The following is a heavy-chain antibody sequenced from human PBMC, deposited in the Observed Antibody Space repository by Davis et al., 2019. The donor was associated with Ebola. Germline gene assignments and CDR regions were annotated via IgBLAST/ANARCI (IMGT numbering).Heavy chain of an antibody. CDR1: GFTFSRYS. CDR3: ARYCHYRDCSYFDS. CDR2: SSASEGHT. V-gene: IGHV3-23*01. D-gene: IGHD2-15*01. Sequence: PGGSLRLSCAASGFTFSRYSMNWVRHVPGKGLEWVSTSSASEGHTHYSDSVRGRFTISRDNSKDTLFLQMNSLRAEDTATYYCARYCHYRDCSYFDSWGQGTRVAVSS. J-gene: IGHJ4*02.